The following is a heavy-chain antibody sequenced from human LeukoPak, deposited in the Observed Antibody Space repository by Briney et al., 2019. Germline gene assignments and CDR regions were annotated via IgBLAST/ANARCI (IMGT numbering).Heavy chain of an antibody. J-gene: IGHJ5*02. Sequence: GGSLRLSCAASGFTFSSYWMSWVRQAPGKGLEWVANIKQDGSEKYYVDSVKGRFTISRANAKNSLYLQMNSLRAEDTAVYYCAREPSSGSYYNNWFDPWGQGTLVTVSS. CDR2: IKQDGSEK. V-gene: IGHV3-7*01. CDR3: AREPSSGSYYNNWFDP. CDR1: GFTFSSYW. D-gene: IGHD1-26*01.